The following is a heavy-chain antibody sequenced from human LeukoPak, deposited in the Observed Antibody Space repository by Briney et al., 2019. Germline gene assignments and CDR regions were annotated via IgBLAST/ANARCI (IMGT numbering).Heavy chain of an antibody. CDR1: GGSISNSSYY. CDR2: IYYSGST. D-gene: IGHD2-15*01. CDR3: AKKQGCSGGSCLRANFDY. J-gene: IGHJ4*02. V-gene: IGHV4-39*01. Sequence: SETLSLTCTVSGGSISNSSYYLGWIRQPPGKGLEWIGSIYYSGSTYYNPSLKSRVTISVDTSKNQFSLKLSSVTAADTAVYYCAKKQGCSGGSCLRANFDYWGQGTLVTVSS.